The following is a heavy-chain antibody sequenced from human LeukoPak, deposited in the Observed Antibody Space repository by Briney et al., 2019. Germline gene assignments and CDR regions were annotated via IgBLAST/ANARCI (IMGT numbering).Heavy chain of an antibody. CDR2: ITGGGGST. V-gene: IGHV3-23*01. CDR1: GFTVYNFA. D-gene: IGHD6-19*01. J-gene: IGHJ4*02. Sequence: GGSLRLSCVASGFTVYNFAMSWVRQAPGKGLEWVSLITGGGGSTDYADSVKGRFTISRDNSKNTLYLEMKTLGAEDTAVYYCARAVVGKEDLDNWGQGTLVTVSS. CDR3: ARAVVGKEDLDN.